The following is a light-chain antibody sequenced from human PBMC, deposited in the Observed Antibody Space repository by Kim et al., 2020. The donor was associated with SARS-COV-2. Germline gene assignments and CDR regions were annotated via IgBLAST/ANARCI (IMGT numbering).Light chain of an antibody. J-gene: IGLJ1*01. CDR3: AAWDDSLSANV. V-gene: IGLV1-44*01. Sequence: QLVLTQPPSASGTPGQGVSISCSGSSSNIGSNSVTWYQQVPGTAPKLLIYDNNQCPSGVPDRFSGSKSGTSASLAISGLQSEDEAHYYCAAWDDSLSANVFGSGTKVTVL. CDR1: SSNIGSNS. CDR2: DNN.